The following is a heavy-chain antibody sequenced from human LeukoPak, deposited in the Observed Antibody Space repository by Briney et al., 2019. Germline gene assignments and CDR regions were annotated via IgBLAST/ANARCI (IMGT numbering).Heavy chain of an antibody. J-gene: IGHJ4*02. CDR3: ARGTSTIVATFSY. D-gene: IGHD5-12*01. V-gene: IGHV4-38-2*02. Sequence: PSETLSLTCTVSGYSISSGYYWGWIRQPPGKGLEWIGSIYHSGTTYYNPSLKSRVTISVDTSKNQFSLRLSCVTAADTAVYYCARGTSTIVATFSYWGQGTLVTVSS. CDR2: IYHSGTT. CDR1: GYSISSGYY.